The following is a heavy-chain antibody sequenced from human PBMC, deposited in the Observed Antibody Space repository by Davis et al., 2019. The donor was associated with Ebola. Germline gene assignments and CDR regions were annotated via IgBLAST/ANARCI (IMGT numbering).Heavy chain of an antibody. CDR1: GFIFTNYW. CDR3: ARGGGRMLDY. V-gene: IGHV3-7*01. Sequence: GESLKISCAASGFIFTNYWMTWVRQVQGRGLEFMGNTKQDGSEQYYVDSVKGRFTISRDNAKNSVYLQINNLRAEDTAVYYCARGGGRMLDYWGQGTLVTVSS. CDR2: TKQDGSEQ. J-gene: IGHJ4*02. D-gene: IGHD1-14*01.